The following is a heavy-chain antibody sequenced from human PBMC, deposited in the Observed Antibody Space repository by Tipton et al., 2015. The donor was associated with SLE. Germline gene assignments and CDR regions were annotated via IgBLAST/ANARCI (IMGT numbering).Heavy chain of an antibody. D-gene: IGHD3-10*01. CDR3: ARGEGYYGSGSYQGWFDP. CDR2: LYYSGST. J-gene: IGHJ5*02. CDR1: GGSISSYY. V-gene: IGHV4-59*08. Sequence: LRLSCTVSGGSISSYYWSWIRQPPGKGLEWIGYLYYSGSTKCNPSLKSRVTISVDTSKNQFSLKLSSVTAADTAVYYCARGEGYYGSGSYQGWFDPWGQGTLVTVSS.